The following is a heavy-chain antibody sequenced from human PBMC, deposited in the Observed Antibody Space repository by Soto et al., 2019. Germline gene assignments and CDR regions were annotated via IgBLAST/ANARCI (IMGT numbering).Heavy chain of an antibody. CDR2: INAGNGNT. D-gene: IGHD1-1*01. V-gene: IGHV1-3*01. J-gene: IGHJ4*02. Sequence: QVQLVQSGAEVKKPGASVKVSCKASGYTFTSYAMHWVRQAPGQSLEWLGWINAGNGNTKYSQKFQGRVTITRDTSASTAYMELSSLRSEDTAVYYCARGHNPYYFDYWGQGTLVTVSS. CDR1: GYTFTSYA. CDR3: ARGHNPYYFDY.